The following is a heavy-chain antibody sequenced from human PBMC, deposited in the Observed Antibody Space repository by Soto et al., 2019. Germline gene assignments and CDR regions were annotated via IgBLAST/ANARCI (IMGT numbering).Heavy chain of an antibody. V-gene: IGHV3-23*01. J-gene: IGHJ6*02. D-gene: IGHD3-10*01. CDR3: AKPPRGPYYFYGMDV. CDR1: GFSFSSYA. CDR2: ISGSGDST. Sequence: GGSLRLSCAAFGFSFSSYAMSWVRQAPGKGLEWVSGISGSGDSTYYADSVRGRFSISRDNSQNTLYLQMNSLRAEDTALYYCAKPPRGPYYFYGMDVWGQGTTVTVSS.